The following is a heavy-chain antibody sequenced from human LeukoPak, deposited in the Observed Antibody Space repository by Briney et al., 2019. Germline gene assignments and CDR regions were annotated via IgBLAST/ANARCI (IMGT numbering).Heavy chain of an antibody. CDR1: GFTFSSYA. V-gene: IGHV3-23*01. CDR2: ISGSGGST. D-gene: IGHD2-2*01. CDR3: AKDLEDIVVVPAALLFDY. J-gene: IGHJ4*02. Sequence: GGSLRLSCAASGFTFSSYAMSWVRQAPGKGLEWVSAISGSGGSTYYADSVKGRFTIYRDNSKNTLYLQMNSLRAEDTAVYYYAKDLEDIVVVPAALLFDYWGQGTLVTVSS.